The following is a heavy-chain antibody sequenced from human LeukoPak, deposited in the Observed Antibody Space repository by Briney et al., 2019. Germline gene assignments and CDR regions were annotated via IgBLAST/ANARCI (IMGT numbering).Heavy chain of an antibody. J-gene: IGHJ4*02. D-gene: IGHD6-19*01. V-gene: IGHV1-46*01. CDR3: ARDPYSSGLLDY. Sequence: ASGTVSCKASGYTLTSYYMHWVRQAPGQGLEWMGIINPSGGSTSYAQKFQGRVTMTRDTSTSTVYMELSSLRSEDTAVYYCARDPYSSGLLDYWGQGTLVTVSS. CDR1: GYTLTSYY. CDR2: INPSGGST.